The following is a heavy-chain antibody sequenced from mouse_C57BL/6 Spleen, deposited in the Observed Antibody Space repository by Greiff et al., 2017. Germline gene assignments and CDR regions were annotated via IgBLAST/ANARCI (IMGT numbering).Heavy chain of an antibody. D-gene: IGHD2-5*01. J-gene: IGHJ2*01. V-gene: IGHV1-81*01. CDR3: ARSPYSNYNYFDY. Sequence: QVQLKQSGAELARPGASVKLSCKASGYTFTSYGISWVKQRTGQGLEWIGEIYPRSGNNYYNEKFKGKATLTADKSSSTAYMELRSLTSEDSAVYFCARSPYSNYNYFDYWGQGTTLTVSS. CDR1: GYTFTSYG. CDR2: IYPRSGNN.